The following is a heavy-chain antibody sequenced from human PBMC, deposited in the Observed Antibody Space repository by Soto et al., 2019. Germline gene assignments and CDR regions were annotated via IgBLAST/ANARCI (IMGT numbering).Heavy chain of an antibody. D-gene: IGHD5-12*01. CDR1: GYTFTSYG. CDR2: LIPYNGDR. V-gene: IGHV1-18*01. J-gene: IGHJ5*02. CDR3: VRDASSGYRGWWDP. Sequence: ASVKVSCKASGYTFTSYGISWVRQAPGQGLEWMGLLIPYNGDRIYAQKFQGRVILTTDTATNTAYMELGSLRSDDTAVYYCVRDASSGYRGWWDPWGQGTTVTVSS.